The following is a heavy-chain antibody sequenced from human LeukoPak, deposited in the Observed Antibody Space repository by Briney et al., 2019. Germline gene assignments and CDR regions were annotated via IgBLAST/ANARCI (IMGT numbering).Heavy chain of an antibody. Sequence: GGSLRLSCAASGFTFSSYAMSWLGQAPAKGLAWVSTISGSGGSTYYVDSVKGRFTISRDNSKNTLYLQMNSLRAEDTAVYYCAKTVITMVRGIIVGPNWFDPWGQGTLVTISS. CDR1: GFTFSSYA. CDR3: AKTVITMVRGIIVGPNWFDP. CDR2: ISGSGGST. V-gene: IGHV3-23*01. D-gene: IGHD3-10*01. J-gene: IGHJ5*02.